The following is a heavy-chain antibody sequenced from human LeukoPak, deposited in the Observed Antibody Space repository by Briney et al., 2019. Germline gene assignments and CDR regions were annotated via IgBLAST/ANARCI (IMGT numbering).Heavy chain of an antibody. J-gene: IGHJ5*02. CDR2: IYPGDSDT. CDR3: TRLPNDILTPGWFDP. D-gene: IGHD3-9*01. V-gene: IGHV5-51*01. CDR1: GYSFTSYW. Sequence: GESLKISCQSSGYSFTSYWIGWVSQMPGKGLECMGIIYPGDSDTRYSPSFQGQVTISADKSISTAYLQWSSLKASDTAMYYCTRLPNDILTPGWFDPWGQGTLVTVSS.